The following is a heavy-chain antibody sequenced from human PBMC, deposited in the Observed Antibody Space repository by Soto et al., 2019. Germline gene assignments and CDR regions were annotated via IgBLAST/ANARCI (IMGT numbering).Heavy chain of an antibody. CDR3: SGDPSGYDEGDWYHGVDV. CDR1: GFSVSSNY. Sequence: VGSLRLSCAASGFSVSSNYMSWVRQAPGEGLEWVAIIYINGSTDYADSVQGRFSVSRDIYKNTLFLQMNNLRAEDTAVYFCSGDPSGYDEGDWYHGVDVWGQGTTVTVSS. CDR2: IYINGST. V-gene: IGHV3-53*01. J-gene: IGHJ6*02. D-gene: IGHD5-12*01.